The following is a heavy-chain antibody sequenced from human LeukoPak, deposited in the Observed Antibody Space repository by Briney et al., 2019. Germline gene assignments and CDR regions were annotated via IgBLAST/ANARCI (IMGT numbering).Heavy chain of an antibody. D-gene: IGHD2-15*01. J-gene: IGHJ3*02. Sequence: SETLSLTCTVSGGSISSYYWSWIRQPPGEGLEWIGSIYYSGSTYYNPSLKGRVTISVDTSKNQFSLKLSSVTAADTAVYYCARQASLLQDAFDIWGQGTMVTVSS. V-gene: IGHV4-59*05. CDR2: IYYSGST. CDR3: ARQASLLQDAFDI. CDR1: GGSISSYY.